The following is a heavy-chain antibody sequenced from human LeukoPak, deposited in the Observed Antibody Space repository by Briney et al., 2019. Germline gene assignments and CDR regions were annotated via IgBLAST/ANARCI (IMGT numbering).Heavy chain of an antibody. D-gene: IGHD1-26*01. V-gene: IGHV5-51*01. CDR1: GYSFTSYW. Sequence: GESLKISCKGSGYSFTSYWIGWVRQMPGKGLEWMGTIYPGDSDTRYSPSFQGQVTISADKSISTAYLQWSSLKASDTAMYYCARQGVSVGDYFDYWGQGTLVTVSS. CDR3: ARQGVSVGDYFDY. J-gene: IGHJ4*02. CDR2: IYPGDSDT.